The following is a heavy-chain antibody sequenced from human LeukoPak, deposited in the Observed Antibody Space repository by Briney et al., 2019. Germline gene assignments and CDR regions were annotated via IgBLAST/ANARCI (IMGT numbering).Heavy chain of an antibody. V-gene: IGHV3-66*02. D-gene: IGHD1-14*01. CDR1: GFTFSSYA. Sequence: GGSLRLSCAASGFTFSSYAMSWVRQAPGKGLEWVSVIYSDGDIYYADSVRGRFTISRDISKNTLNLQMDGLKTEDTGVYSCARDTDITSTRFFDLWGLGTLVTISS. J-gene: IGHJ4*02. CDR3: ARDTDITSTRFFDL. CDR2: IYSDGDI.